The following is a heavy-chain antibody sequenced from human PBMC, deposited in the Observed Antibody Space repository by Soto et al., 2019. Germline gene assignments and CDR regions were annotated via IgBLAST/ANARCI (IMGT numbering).Heavy chain of an antibody. CDR2: IMPTVDSA. J-gene: IGHJ6*02. CDR3: AVAAVREIMAQESSGMAV. D-gene: IGHD3-10*01. Sequence: QVQLVQSGAEVKTPGSSVKVSCKASGAPLGAYAFSWVRQAPEQGLGWRGGIMPTVDSANYAQNFQGGLTISADESTSTANLELSSLRSDDTAVYYCAVAAVREIMAQESSGMAVWGQGTTVIVSS. CDR1: GAPLGAYA. V-gene: IGHV1-69*01.